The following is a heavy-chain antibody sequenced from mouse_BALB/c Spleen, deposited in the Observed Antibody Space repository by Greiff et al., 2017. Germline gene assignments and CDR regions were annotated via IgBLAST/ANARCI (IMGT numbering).Heavy chain of an antibody. CDR2: ISSGGST. V-gene: IGHV5-6-5*01. D-gene: IGHD2-3*01. CDR1: GFTFSSYA. Sequence: EVQGVESGGGLVKPGGSLKLSCAASGFTFSSYAMSWVRQTPEKRLEWVASISSGGSTYYPDSVKGRFTISRDNARNILYLQMSSLRSEDTAMYYCARDGYSLFYAMDYWGQGTSVTVSS. J-gene: IGHJ4*01. CDR3: ARDGYSLFYAMDY.